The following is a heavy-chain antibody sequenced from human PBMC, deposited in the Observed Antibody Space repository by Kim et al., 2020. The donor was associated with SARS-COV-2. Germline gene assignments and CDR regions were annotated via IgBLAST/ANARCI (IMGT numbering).Heavy chain of an antibody. D-gene: IGHD6-19*01. CDR1: GGSIKTDNYY. V-gene: IGHV4-39*06. Sequence: SETLSLTCSVSGGSIKTDNYYWGWIRQPPGKRLEWIGSTYYSGNTYNHPSLRSWVTVSVDTSKNQLPLKLRSVAAADTRVNYCARGAYARGWGNWGQGTL. J-gene: IGHJ4*02. CDR3: ARGAYARGWGN. CDR2: TYYSGNT.